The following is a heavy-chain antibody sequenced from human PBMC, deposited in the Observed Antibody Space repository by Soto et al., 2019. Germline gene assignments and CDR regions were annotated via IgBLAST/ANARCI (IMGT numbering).Heavy chain of an antibody. Sequence: QVQLVQSGAEVKKPGSSVKVSCKASGGTFSSYAISWVRQAPGQGLEWMGGIIPIFGTANYAQKFQGRVTITADESTSTDYMELSSLRSEDTAVYYCARSQDIVVVVAAPIYWYFDLWGRGTLVTVSS. J-gene: IGHJ2*01. V-gene: IGHV1-69*01. CDR1: GGTFSSYA. D-gene: IGHD2-15*01. CDR3: ARSQDIVVVVAAPIYWYFDL. CDR2: IIPIFGTA.